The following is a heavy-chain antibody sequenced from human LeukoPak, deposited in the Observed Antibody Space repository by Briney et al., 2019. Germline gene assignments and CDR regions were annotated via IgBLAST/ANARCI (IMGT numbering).Heavy chain of an antibody. CDR2: ISGSGGST. CDR1: GFTFSSYA. Sequence: GGSLRLSCAASGFTFSSYAMSWVRQAPGKGLEWVSAISGSGGSTYYADSVKGRFTISRDNSKNTLYLQMNSLRAEDTAVYYCAKDLGVVVSARVGNWFDPWGQGTLVTVSS. D-gene: IGHD2-2*01. J-gene: IGHJ5*02. V-gene: IGHV3-23*01. CDR3: AKDLGVVVSARVGNWFDP.